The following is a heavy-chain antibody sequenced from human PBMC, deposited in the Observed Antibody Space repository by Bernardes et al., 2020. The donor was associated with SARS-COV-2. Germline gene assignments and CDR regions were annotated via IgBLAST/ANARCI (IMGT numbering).Heavy chain of an antibody. Sequence: ASVKVSCMASGYTFTAHYIHWVRQCPGQGLEWMGWIYPANGDRNYAQKFQGRVTMTRDTSISTAYMELSSLRSDDTAVYYCASVTYSSGSDFDYWGQGTLVTVSS. CDR3: ASVTYSSGSDFDY. J-gene: IGHJ4*02. CDR1: GYTFTAHY. V-gene: IGHV1-2*02. CDR2: IYPANGDR. D-gene: IGHD6-19*01.